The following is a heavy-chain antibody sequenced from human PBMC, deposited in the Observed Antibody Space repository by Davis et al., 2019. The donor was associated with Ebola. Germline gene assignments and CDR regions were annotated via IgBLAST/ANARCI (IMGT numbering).Heavy chain of an antibody. CDR3: ARDQGCSSTSCYGRAFDI. V-gene: IGHV3-21*01. J-gene: IGHJ3*02. CDR1: GFTFSSYS. D-gene: IGHD2-2*01. Sequence: GESLKISCAASGFTFSSYSMNWVRQAPGKGLEWVSSISSSSSYIYYADSVKGRFTISRDNSKNTLYLQMNSLRAEDTAVYYCARDQGCSSTSCYGRAFDIWGQGTMVTVSS. CDR2: ISSSSSYI.